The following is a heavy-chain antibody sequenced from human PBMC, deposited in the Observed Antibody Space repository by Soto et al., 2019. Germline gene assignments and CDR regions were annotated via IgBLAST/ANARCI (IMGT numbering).Heavy chain of an antibody. CDR3: ASGYSSSWYYFDY. J-gene: IGHJ4*02. V-gene: IGHV3-30-3*01. CDR1: GFTFSSYA. CDR2: ISYDGSNK. Sequence: QVQLVESGGGVVQPGRSLRLSCAASGFTFSSYAMHWVRQAPGKGLEWVAVISYDGSNKYYADSVKGRFTISRDNSKNTLYLQMNSLRAEDTAVYYCASGYSSSWYYFDYWGQGTLVTVSS. D-gene: IGHD6-13*01.